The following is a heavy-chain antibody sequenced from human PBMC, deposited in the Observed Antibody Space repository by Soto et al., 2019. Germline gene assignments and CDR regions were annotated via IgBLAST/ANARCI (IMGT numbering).Heavy chain of an antibody. CDR3: ARSGYCGGDNCHPAGYTDY. D-gene: IGHD2-21*01. CDR2: IYHSGST. CDR1: GGSISSGGYS. Sequence: SETLSLTCAVSGGSISSGGYSWSWIRQPPGKGLEWIGYIYHSGSTYYNPSLKSRFTISVDRSKNQFSLKLSSVTAADTAVYFCARSGYCGGDNCHPAGYTDYWGQGTLVTVSS. V-gene: IGHV4-30-2*01. J-gene: IGHJ4*02.